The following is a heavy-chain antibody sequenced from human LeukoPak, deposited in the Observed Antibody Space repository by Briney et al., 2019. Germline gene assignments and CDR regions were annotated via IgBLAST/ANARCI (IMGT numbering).Heavy chain of an antibody. CDR3: ARDPVGAIGYGMDV. CDR2: ISYDGTDT. V-gene: IGHV3-30*14. Sequence: GGSLRLSCAASGFTLSTYAMHWVRQAPGKGLEWVAVISYDGTDTYYADSVKGRFTISRDTSKNTLYLQMNSLRAEDTAVYYCARDPVGAIGYGMDVWGQGTTVTVSS. CDR1: GFTLSTYA. J-gene: IGHJ6*02. D-gene: IGHD1-26*01.